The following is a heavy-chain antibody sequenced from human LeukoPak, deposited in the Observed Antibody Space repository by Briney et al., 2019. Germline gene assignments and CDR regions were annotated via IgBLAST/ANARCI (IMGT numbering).Heavy chain of an antibody. D-gene: IGHD3-16*01. CDR1: GFIFTDHW. CDR2: IKEDESAK. CDR3: ARAVDVADY. V-gene: IGHV3-7*01. J-gene: IGHJ4*02. Sequence: GGSLRLSCVASGFIFTDHWMSWVRQAPGRGLDWVANIKEDESAKFYADSVRGRFTISRDNAKNSVYLEMNNLRVEDTAVYYCARAVDVADYWGRGTLVTVSS.